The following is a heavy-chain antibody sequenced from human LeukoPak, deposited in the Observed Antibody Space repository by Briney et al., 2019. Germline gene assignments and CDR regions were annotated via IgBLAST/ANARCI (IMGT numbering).Heavy chain of an antibody. Sequence: ASVKVSCKASGYTFTSYGISWVRQAPGQGLEWMGWISAYNGNTNYAQKLQGRVTMTTDTSTSTAYMELRSLRSDDTAVYYCARDPGEGGELLWFGESSGFDPWGRGTLVTVSS. J-gene: IGHJ5*02. V-gene: IGHV1-18*01. D-gene: IGHD3-10*01. CDR2: ISAYNGNT. CDR1: GYTFTSYG. CDR3: ARDPGEGGELLWFGESSGFDP.